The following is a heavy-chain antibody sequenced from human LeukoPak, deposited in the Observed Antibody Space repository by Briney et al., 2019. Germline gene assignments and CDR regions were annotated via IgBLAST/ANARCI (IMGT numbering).Heavy chain of an antibody. J-gene: IGHJ4*02. D-gene: IGHD6-25*01. Sequence: PSETLSLTCTVSGGSISSYYWSWLRQPPGKGLEWIGYIYYSGSTNYNPSLKSRVTISVDTSKNQFSLKLSPVTAADTAVYYCARVYGGIAAEGGFDYWGQGTLVTVSS. V-gene: IGHV4-59*01. CDR2: IYYSGST. CDR1: GGSISSYY. CDR3: ARVYGGIAAEGGFDY.